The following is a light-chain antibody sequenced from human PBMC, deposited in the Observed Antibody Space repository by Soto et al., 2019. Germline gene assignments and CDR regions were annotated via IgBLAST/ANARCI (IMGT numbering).Light chain of an antibody. CDR2: EVS. V-gene: IGLV2-23*02. CDR3: CSYAGTTTYV. J-gene: IGLJ1*01. CDR1: RSDVGSYNL. Sequence: QSALTQPASVSGSPGQSITISCTGTRSDVGSYNLVSWYQQHPGKAPKLMIYEVSERPSGVSNRFSGSKSGNTASLTISGLQAEDEADYYCCSYAGTTTYVFGTGTKVTVL.